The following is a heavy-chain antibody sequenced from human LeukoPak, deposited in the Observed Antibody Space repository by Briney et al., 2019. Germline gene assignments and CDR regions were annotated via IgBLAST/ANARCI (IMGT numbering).Heavy chain of an antibody. CDR1: GFTFTDYS. V-gene: IGHV3-48*01. Sequence: GGSLRLSCAASGFTFTDYSMNWVRQAPGKGLEWISYIGIDSGNTKYADSVKGRFTISADKAKSSLCLQMHSLRVEDTAVYYCARDHNYAFDNWGQGTLVTVSS. D-gene: IGHD1-1*01. J-gene: IGHJ4*02. CDR2: IGIDSGNT. CDR3: ARDHNYAFDN.